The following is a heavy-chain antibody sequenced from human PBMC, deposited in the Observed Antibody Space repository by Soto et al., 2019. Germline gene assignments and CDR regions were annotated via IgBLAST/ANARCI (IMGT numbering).Heavy chain of an antibody. CDR3: ARHHSDGSSAYSFWWFDP. CDR2: INPSGGST. J-gene: IGHJ5*02. V-gene: IGHV1-46*01. D-gene: IGHD3-22*01. CDR1: GYTFTNNW. Sequence: QVQLVQSGAEVKKPGASVKISCKASGYTFTNNWIHWVRQAPGQGLEWMGVINPSGGSTRYAQKFQGRFSMATDTSTSTVYMELSSLRSEDTAVYYSARHHSDGSSAYSFWWFDPWGQGTLVAVSS.